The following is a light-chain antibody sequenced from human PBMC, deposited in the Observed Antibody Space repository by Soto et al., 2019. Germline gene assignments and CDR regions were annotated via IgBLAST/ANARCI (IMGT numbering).Light chain of an antibody. CDR1: QSVSSN. J-gene: IGKJ4*02. CDR2: GAS. CDR3: RQYNNWPPLT. V-gene: IGKV3-15*01. Sequence: EIVMTQSPATLSVSPGERATLSCRASQSVSSNLAWYQQKTAQAPRLLIYGASTRATGIPARFSGSGSGREFTLTISSRESEDFAVYYCRQYNNWPPLTFGGGTKVEIK.